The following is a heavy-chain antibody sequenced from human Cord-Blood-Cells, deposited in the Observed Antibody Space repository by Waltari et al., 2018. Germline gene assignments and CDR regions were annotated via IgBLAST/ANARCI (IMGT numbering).Heavy chain of an antibody. CDR1: GGSFSGYY. Sequence: QVQLQQWCAGLLKPSEPLSLTCAVYGGSFSGYYLSWIRPPPGKGLEWIGEINHSGSTNYNPSLKSRVTISVDTSKNQFSLKLSSVTAADTAVYYCASSIAVRLFDYWGQGTLVTVSS. D-gene: IGHD6-6*01. CDR3: ASSIAVRLFDY. CDR2: INHSGST. J-gene: IGHJ4*02. V-gene: IGHV4-34*01.